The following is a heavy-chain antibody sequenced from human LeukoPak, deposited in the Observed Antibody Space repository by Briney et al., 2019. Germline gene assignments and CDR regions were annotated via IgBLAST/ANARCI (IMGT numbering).Heavy chain of an antibody. CDR3: ARVYGNYPYSPDY. V-gene: IGHV3-33*01. D-gene: IGHD1-7*01. CDR1: GFTFSRYG. CDR2: IWFDGSQK. J-gene: IGHJ4*02. Sequence: GGSLRLSCAASGFTFSRYGMHWVRQAPGKGLEWVAIIWFDGSQKYYTDSVKGRFTISRDNSGNTPYLQMNSLTVEDTAVYYCARVYGNYPYSPDYWGQGTLVTVSS.